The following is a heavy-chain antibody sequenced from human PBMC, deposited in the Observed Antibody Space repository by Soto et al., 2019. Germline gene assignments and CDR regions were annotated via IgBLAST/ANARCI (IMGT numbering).Heavy chain of an antibody. CDR2: ISGSGGST. J-gene: IGHJ6*02. D-gene: IGHD6-13*01. V-gene: IGHV3-23*01. CDR3: ATWYSSSWYKRSRGMDV. Sequence: GGSLRLSCAASGFTFSSYAMSWVRQAPGKGLEWVSAISGSGGSTYYADSVKGRFTISRDNSKNTLYLQMNSLRAEDTAVYYCATWYSSSWYKRSRGMDVWGQGTTVTVSS. CDR1: GFTFSSYA.